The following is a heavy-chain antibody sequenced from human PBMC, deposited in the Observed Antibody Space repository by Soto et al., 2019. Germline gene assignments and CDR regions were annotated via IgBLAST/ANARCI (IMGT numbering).Heavy chain of an antibody. D-gene: IGHD3-10*01. J-gene: IGHJ6*02. V-gene: IGHV3-74*01. CDR1: GFTSSNSW. CDR3: ARNSGGYYYYGMDV. CDR2: INNDGSNA. Sequence: PGGSLRLSCRGSGFTSSNSWMHWVRHTPGKGLVWVSRINNDGSNAAYADSVKGRFTISRDNAKNTLYLQMNSLRAEDTAVYYCARNSGGYYYYGMDVWGQGTTVTVSS.